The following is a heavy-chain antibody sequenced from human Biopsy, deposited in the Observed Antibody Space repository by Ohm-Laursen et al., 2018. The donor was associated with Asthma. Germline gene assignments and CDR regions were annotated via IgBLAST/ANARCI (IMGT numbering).Heavy chain of an antibody. V-gene: IGHV3-74*01. CDR2: INTDGRTT. CDR1: GFTFSSYW. CDR3: TRGGLEPFDY. D-gene: IGHD1-1*01. J-gene: IGHJ4*02. Sequence: SLRLSCAASGFTFSSYWMHWVRQAPGKGLVWVSRINTDGRTTSYADSVKGRFPISRDNAKLYLQMNSLRDEDTAVYYCTRGGLEPFDYWGQGALVTVSS.